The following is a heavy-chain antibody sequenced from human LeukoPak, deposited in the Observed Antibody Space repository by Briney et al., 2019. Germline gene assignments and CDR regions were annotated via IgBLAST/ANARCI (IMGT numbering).Heavy chain of an antibody. CDR2: ISGSGGST. Sequence: GGSLRLSCAASGFTFSSSAMSWVRQAPGKGLEWVSAISGSGGSTYYADSVKGRFTISRDNSKNTLYLQMNSLRAEDTAVYYCAKSGYCSGGSCYFYFDYWGQGTLVTVSS. V-gene: IGHV3-23*01. CDR1: GFTFSSSA. D-gene: IGHD2-15*01. CDR3: AKSGYCSGGSCYFYFDY. J-gene: IGHJ4*02.